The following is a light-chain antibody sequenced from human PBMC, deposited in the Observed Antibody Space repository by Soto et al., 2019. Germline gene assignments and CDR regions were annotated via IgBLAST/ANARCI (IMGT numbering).Light chain of an antibody. CDR2: AAS. Sequence: DVQLTQSPSSVSASVGDIVTISCRASQGISNWLAWYQQKPGKAPKLLIYAASSLQSGVPSRFSGSGYGAEFTLTISDLQPEDFATYYCQQANNFLPFGPGTWVDLK. J-gene: IGKJ3*01. V-gene: IGKV1-12*01. CDR3: QQANNFLP. CDR1: QGISNW.